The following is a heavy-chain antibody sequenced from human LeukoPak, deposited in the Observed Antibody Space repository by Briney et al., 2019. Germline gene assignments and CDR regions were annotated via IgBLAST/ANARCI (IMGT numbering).Heavy chain of an antibody. Sequence: PGGSLRLSCAASGFTFSSYAMSWVRRAPGKGLEWVSAISGSGGSTYYADSVKGRFTIARDNSKNTLYLQMHSLRAEDTAVYYWAKDVISYYGSGSYLPSFDYWGQGTLVTVSS. CDR2: ISGSGGST. CDR1: GFTFSSYA. CDR3: AKDVISYYGSGSYLPSFDY. V-gene: IGHV3-23*01. D-gene: IGHD3-10*01. J-gene: IGHJ4*02.